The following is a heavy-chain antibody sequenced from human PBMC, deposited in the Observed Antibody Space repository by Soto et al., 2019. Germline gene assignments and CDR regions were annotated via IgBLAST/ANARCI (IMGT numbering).Heavy chain of an antibody. V-gene: IGHV3-74*03. D-gene: IGHD1-26*01. Sequence: EVQLEESGGDLGQPGGSLRLSCAASGFTFSTYWMHWVRQAPGKGLVWVSRINSDGSITTYADSVKGRFTISRDNSKNTLYLQMNSLRAEDTAVYYCARVATGSYSWRESWGQGTLVNVSS. J-gene: IGHJ5*02. CDR3: ARVATGSYSWRES. CDR2: INSDGSIT. CDR1: GFTFSTYW.